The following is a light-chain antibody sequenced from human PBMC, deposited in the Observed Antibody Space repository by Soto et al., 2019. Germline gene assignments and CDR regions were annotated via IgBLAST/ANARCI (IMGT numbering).Light chain of an antibody. CDR3: AAWDDSLYGCV. CDR1: SSNIGSNT. Sequence: QSLPTQIASASATPGQRVTISCSGSSSNIGSNTVNWYQHLPGTAPTLLIYYNNQRPSGVPDRFSGSNSGTSASLAISGLQSEDAAHYYSAAWDDSLYGCVFGGGNKVNVL. V-gene: IGLV1-44*01. J-gene: IGLJ3*02. CDR2: YNN.